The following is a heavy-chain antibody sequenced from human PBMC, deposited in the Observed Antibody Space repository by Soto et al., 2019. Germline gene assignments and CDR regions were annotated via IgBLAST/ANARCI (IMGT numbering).Heavy chain of an antibody. Sequence: QVQLVQSGAEVKKPGSSVKVSCKASGGTFSTYAISWVRQAPGQGLEWMGGIIPIFGTADYAQKFQGRVTITADESTSPAYMELSSLRSEDTAVYYCARHYYGSGSYYIEYWGQGTLVTVSS. V-gene: IGHV1-69*12. J-gene: IGHJ4*02. CDR1: GGTFSTYA. D-gene: IGHD3-10*01. CDR3: ARHYYGSGSYYIEY. CDR2: IIPIFGTA.